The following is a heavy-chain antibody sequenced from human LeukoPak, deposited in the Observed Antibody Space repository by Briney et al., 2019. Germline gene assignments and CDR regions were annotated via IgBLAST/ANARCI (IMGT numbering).Heavy chain of an antibody. CDR2: ISSSGSTI. CDR1: GFTFSDYY. D-gene: IGHD3-3*01. J-gene: IGHJ4*02. Sequence: GGSLRLFCAASGFTFSDYYMSWIRQAPGKGLEWVSYISSSGSTIYYADSVKGRFTISRDNAKNSLYLQMNSLRAEDTAVYYCAREFQRFLEWLSEPYFDYWGQGTLVTVSS. V-gene: IGHV3-11*04. CDR3: AREFQRFLEWLSEPYFDY.